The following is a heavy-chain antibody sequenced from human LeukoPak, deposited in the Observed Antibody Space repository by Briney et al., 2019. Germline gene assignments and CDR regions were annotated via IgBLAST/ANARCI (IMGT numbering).Heavy chain of an antibody. CDR1: GYSFTSYW. CDR2: IYPGDSDT. V-gene: IGHV5-51*01. Sequence: PGESLKISYKGSGYSFTSYWIGWVRQMPGKGLEWMGIIYPGDSDTRYSPSFQGQVTISADKSISTAYLQWSSLKASDTAMYYCARQTSLWFGELYPFVFDYWGQGTLVTVSS. D-gene: IGHD3-10*01. CDR3: ARQTSLWFGELYPFVFDY. J-gene: IGHJ4*02.